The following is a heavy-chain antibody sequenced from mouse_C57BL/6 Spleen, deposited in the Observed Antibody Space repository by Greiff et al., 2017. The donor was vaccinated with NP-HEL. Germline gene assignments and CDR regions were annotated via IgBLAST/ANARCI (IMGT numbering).Heavy chain of an antibody. CDR2: IYPRSGNT. V-gene: IGHV1-81*01. CDR1: GYTFTSYG. Sequence: HVKLVESGAELARPGASVKLSCKASGYTFTSYGISWVKQRTGQGLEWIGEIYPRSGNTYYNEKFKGKATLTADKSSSTAYMELRSLTSEDSAVYFCARGGGTDYFDYWGQGTTLTVSS. J-gene: IGHJ2*01. CDR3: ARGGGTDYFDY. D-gene: IGHD4-1*01.